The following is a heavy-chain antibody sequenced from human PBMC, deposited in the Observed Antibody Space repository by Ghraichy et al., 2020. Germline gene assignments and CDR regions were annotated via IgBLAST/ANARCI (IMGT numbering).Heavy chain of an antibody. CDR1: GGSVSSGSYY. CDR2: IYYSGST. CDR3: ARDWGAGYSSAQGAFDI. Sequence: SQTLSLTCTVSGGSVSSGSYYWSWIRQPPGKGLEWIGYIYYSGSTNYNPSLKSRVTISVDTSKNQFSLKLSSVTAADTAVYYCARDWGAGYSSAQGAFDIWGQGTMVTVSS. D-gene: IGHD6-19*01. V-gene: IGHV4-61*01. J-gene: IGHJ3*02.